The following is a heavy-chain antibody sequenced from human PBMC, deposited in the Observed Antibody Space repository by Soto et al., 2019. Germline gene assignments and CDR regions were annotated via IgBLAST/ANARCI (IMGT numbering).Heavy chain of an antibody. V-gene: IGHV5-51*01. Sequence: GESLRISCKGSGYSFTTYWIGWVRQVPGKGLEWMGIIQPGDSDTRYNPSFQGQVTFSVDKSNNTAYLQWASLKASDTAIYYCARQERGDYLDWGQGTQVTVSS. CDR1: GYSFTTYW. J-gene: IGHJ1*01. D-gene: IGHD4-17*01. CDR2: IQPGDSDT. CDR3: ARQERGDYLD.